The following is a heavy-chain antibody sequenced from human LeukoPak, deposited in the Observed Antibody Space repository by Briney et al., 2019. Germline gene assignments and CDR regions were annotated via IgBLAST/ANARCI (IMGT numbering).Heavy chain of an antibody. J-gene: IGHJ4*02. CDR2: MNPNSGNT. Sequence: GASVKVSCKASGYTFTSYDINWVRQATGQGLEWMGWMNPNSGNTGYAQKFQGRVTMTRNTSISTAYMELSSLRSEDTAVYYCARALTMIVVPPGYWGQGTLVTVSS. D-gene: IGHD3-22*01. V-gene: IGHV1-8*01. CDR1: GYTFTSYD. CDR3: ARALTMIVVPPGY.